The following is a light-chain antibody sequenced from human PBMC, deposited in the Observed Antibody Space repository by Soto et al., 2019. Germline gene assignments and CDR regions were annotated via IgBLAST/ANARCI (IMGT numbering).Light chain of an antibody. CDR1: QSVSSN. CDR2: GAS. V-gene: IGKV3-15*01. CDR3: QQYNNWLT. J-gene: IGKJ4*01. Sequence: EIVMTQSPAPLSVSPGEIATLSCSASQSVSSNFAWYQQKPGQAPRLLIYGASTRATGIPARFSGSGSGTEFTLTISSLQSEDFAVYYCQQYNNWLTFGGGTKVEIK.